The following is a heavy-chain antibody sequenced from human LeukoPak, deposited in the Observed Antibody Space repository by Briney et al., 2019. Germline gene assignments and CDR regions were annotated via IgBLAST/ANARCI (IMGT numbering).Heavy chain of an antibody. CDR2: ISGSGGTT. CDR3: AKDRALYYNKPLFDY. Sequence: PGGSLRLSCAASGFTFSSYAVSWVRQAPGKGLEWVSAISGSGGTTDYADSVKGRFTISRDNSKNTLYLHMNSLRAEDTAVYYCAKDRALYYNKPLFDYWGQGTLVTVSS. V-gene: IGHV3-23*01. D-gene: IGHD3-10*01. J-gene: IGHJ4*02. CDR1: GFTFSSYA.